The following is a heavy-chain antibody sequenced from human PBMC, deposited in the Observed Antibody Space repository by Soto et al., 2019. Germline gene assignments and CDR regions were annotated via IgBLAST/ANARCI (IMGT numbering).Heavy chain of an antibody. V-gene: IGHV4-31*01. CDR1: GGSISSGGYY. Sequence: QVQLQESGPGLVKPSQTLSLTCTVSGGSISSGGYYWSWIRQHPGKGLEWIGNIYHSGSTYYNPTLKVAVSISVATSQTQLPLKLSSVTAADTAVYYCAGVRGGDERGYWFAPWGQGTLVTVSS. CDR3: AGVRGGDERGYWFAP. D-gene: IGHD2-21*02. CDR2: IYHSGST. J-gene: IGHJ5*02.